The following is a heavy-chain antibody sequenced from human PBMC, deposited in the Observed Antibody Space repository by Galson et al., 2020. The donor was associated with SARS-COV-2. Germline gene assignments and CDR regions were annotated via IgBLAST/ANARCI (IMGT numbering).Heavy chain of an antibody. CDR2: IYYTGNT. Sequence: SETLSLTCNVSGDSIRGYYWSWVRQPPGTGLEWIGNIYYTGNTKYNPSLKSRVTISVDTSKNQFSLRLSSVTAADTAVYYCARDTPNYGMDVWGQWTTVSVSS. CDR3: ARDTPNYGMDV. CDR1: GDSIRGYY. V-gene: IGHV4-59*08. J-gene: IGHJ6*02.